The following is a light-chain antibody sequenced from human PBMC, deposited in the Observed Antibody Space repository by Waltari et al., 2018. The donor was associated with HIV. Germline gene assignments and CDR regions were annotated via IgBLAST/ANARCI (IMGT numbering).Light chain of an antibody. CDR2: AAS. CDR1: QSVSNNY. Sequence: EIVFTQSPGPLSLSPGDRVTLSCRASQSVSNNYLAWYQQIPGQAPRLLIYAASNRATGIPDRFSGSASGTDFTLTISRLEPEDFAVYYCQQYGRSPWTFGRGTKVEIK. J-gene: IGKJ1*01. V-gene: IGKV3-20*01. CDR3: QQYGRSPWT.